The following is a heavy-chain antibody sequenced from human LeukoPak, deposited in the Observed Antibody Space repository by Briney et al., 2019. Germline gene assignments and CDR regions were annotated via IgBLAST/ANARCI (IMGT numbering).Heavy chain of an antibody. V-gene: IGHV1-2*02. CDR1: GYTFTGYY. Sequence: GASVKVSCKASGYTFTGYYMHWVRQAPGQGLEWMGWINPNSGGTNYAQKFQGRVTMTRDTSISTAYMELSRLRSDDMAVYYCARGLDSSGYYLDYWGQGPLVTVSS. J-gene: IGHJ4*02. CDR3: ARGLDSSGYYLDY. D-gene: IGHD3-22*01. CDR2: INPNSGGT.